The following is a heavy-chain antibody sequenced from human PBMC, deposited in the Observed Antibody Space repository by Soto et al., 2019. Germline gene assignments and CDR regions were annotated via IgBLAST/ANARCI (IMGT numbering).Heavy chain of an antibody. V-gene: IGHV1-69*06. CDR3: ARDYSGYDPALNRFDP. Sequence: SVKVSCRASGDIFDNYATSWVRQAPGQGLEWLGGISPVIGTTHYAQRFQGRLTITADRSTMTTYMELSGLKSEDTAIYFCARDYSGYDPALNRFDPWGQGTLVTVSS. CDR1: GDIFDNYA. J-gene: IGHJ5*02. D-gene: IGHD5-12*01. CDR2: ISPVIGTT.